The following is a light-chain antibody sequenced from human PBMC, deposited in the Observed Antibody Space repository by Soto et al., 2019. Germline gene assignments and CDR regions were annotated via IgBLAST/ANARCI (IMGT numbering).Light chain of an antibody. Sequence: ITVIQSPLSLSAFFGERGTINCRARLRICTYLNWYQHKPGKAPKLLIYGASSLQSGVPSRFSGSGSGTDFTLTISSLHPEDSATYYCQQSHSTPLTFGGGTNLEI. CDR1: LRICTY. CDR3: QQSHSTPLT. V-gene: IGKV1-39*01. CDR2: GAS. J-gene: IGKJ4*01.